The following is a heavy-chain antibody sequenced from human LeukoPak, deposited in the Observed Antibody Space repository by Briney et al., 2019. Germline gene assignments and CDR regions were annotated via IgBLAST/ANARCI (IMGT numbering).Heavy chain of an antibody. CDR2: IKSKTDGGTT. CDR1: GFTFSNAW. V-gene: IGHV3-15*01. J-gene: IGHJ4*02. CDR3: TTDPQPRITMIVVVRFDY. D-gene: IGHD3-22*01. Sequence: PGGSLRLSCAASGFTFSNAWMSWVRQAPGKGLEWVGRIKSKTDGGTTDYAAPVKVRFTISRDDSKNTLYLQMNSLKTEDTAVYYCTTDPQPRITMIVVVRFDYWGQGTPVTVSS.